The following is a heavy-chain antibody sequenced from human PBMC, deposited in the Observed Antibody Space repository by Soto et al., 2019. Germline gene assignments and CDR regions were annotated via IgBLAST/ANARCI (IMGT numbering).Heavy chain of an antibody. CDR2: IIPIFGTA. J-gene: IGHJ5*02. V-gene: IGHV1-69*06. Sequence: SVKVSCKASGGTFSSYAISWVRQAPGQGLEWMGGIIPIFGTANYAQKFQGRVTITADKSTSTAYMELSSLRSEDTAVYYCARDLPQTHCTNGVCYIGSWFDPWAREPWSPS. D-gene: IGHD2-8*01. CDR1: GGTFSSYA. CDR3: ARDLPQTHCTNGVCYIGSWFDP.